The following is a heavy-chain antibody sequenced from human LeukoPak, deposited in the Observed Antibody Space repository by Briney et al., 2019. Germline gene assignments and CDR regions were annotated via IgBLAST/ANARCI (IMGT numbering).Heavy chain of an antibody. CDR1: GDSVSSNSAA. D-gene: IGHD6-13*01. J-gene: IGHJ3*02. V-gene: IGHV6-1*01. Sequence: SQTLSLTCAISGDSVSSNSAAWNWIRQSPSRGLEWLGRTYYRSKWYNDYAVSVKSRITINPDTSKNQFSLQLSSVTPEDTAVYYCAREVWQPVRRHDAFDIWGQGTMVTVSS. CDR2: TYYRSKWYN. CDR3: AREVWQPVRRHDAFDI.